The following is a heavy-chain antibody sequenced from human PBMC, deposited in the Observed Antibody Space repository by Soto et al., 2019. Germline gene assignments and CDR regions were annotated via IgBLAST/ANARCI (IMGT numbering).Heavy chain of an antibody. J-gene: IGHJ5*02. V-gene: IGHV4-59*01. CDR2: IYYSGST. CDR1: GGSISSYY. D-gene: IGHD4-17*01. Sequence: QVQLQESGPGLVKPSETLSLTCTVSGGSISSYYWSWIRQPPGKGLEWIGYIYYSGSTNYNPSLKSRVTRSVDASKNQFSLKLSSVTAADTAVYYCARGSDYGDFNWFDPWGQGTLVTVSS. CDR3: ARGSDYGDFNWFDP.